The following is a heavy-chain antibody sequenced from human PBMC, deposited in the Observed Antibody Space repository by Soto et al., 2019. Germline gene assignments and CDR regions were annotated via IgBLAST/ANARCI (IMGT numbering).Heavy chain of an antibody. CDR3: ARSAVWFGESGILNWFDP. Sequence: SETLSLTCTVSGGSISSGGYYWSWIRQHPGKGLEWIGYIYYSGSTYYNPSLKSRVTISVDTSKNQFSLKLSSVTAADTAVYYCARSAVWFGESGILNWFDPWGQGTRVTV. CDR2: IYYSGST. J-gene: IGHJ5*02. CDR1: GGSISSGGYY. D-gene: IGHD3-10*01. V-gene: IGHV4-31*03.